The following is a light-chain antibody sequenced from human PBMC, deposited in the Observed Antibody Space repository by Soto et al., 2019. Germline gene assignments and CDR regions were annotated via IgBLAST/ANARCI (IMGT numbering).Light chain of an antibody. Sequence: EIVMTQSPATLSVSPGERATLSCRASQIVSINLAWYQQKPGQAPRLLIYGASTRATGIPARFSGSGSGTEFTLTISSLQSEDFAVYYCHQYNNWPPLTFGGGTKVEIK. V-gene: IGKV3-15*01. J-gene: IGKJ4*01. CDR1: QIVSIN. CDR3: HQYNNWPPLT. CDR2: GAS.